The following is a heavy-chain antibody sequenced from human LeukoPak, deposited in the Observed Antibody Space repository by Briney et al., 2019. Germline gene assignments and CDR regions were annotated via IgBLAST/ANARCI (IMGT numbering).Heavy chain of an antibody. V-gene: IGHV4-61*02. CDR1: GGSISSGSYY. J-gene: IGHJ5*02. D-gene: IGHD3-10*01. Sequence: PSQTLSLTCTVSGGSISSGSYYWRWIRQPAGKGLEWIGRIYTSGSTNYNPSLKSRVTTSVDTSKNQFSLKLSSVTAADTAVYYCATSYYGSGSYWFPFDPWGQGTLVTVSS. CDR3: ATSYYGSGSYWFPFDP. CDR2: IYTSGST.